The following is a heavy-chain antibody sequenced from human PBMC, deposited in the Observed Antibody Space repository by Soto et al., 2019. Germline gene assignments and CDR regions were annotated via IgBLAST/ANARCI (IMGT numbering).Heavy chain of an antibody. J-gene: IGHJ4*02. CDR2: MNPNSGNA. V-gene: IGHV1-8*01. Sequence: QVQLVQSGAEVKKPGASVKVSCKASGYTFTSYDINWVRQATGQGLEWMGWMNPNSGNAAFAQKFQGRVTMTRDTSVSQAYMERSSLRSEDTAVYYCARGSEGKRGGDSWGQGTLVTVSS. CDR1: GYTFTSYD. D-gene: IGHD3-10*01. CDR3: ARGSEGKRGGDS.